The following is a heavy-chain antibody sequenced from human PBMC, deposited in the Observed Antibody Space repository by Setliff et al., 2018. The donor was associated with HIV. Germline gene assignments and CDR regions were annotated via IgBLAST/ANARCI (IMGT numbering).Heavy chain of an antibody. CDR3: ARGRAIHGYYYYQGMDV. J-gene: IGHJ6*02. CDR1: GGSFSDYN. Sequence: SETLSLTCAVYGGSFSDYNWSWVRQPPGKGLDWLGDINHSGDTNYNPSLKSRVTISVDTSKNQFSLKLSSVTAADTAVYYCARGRAIHGYYYYQGMDVWGQGTTVTVSS. CDR2: INHSGDT. V-gene: IGHV4-34*01.